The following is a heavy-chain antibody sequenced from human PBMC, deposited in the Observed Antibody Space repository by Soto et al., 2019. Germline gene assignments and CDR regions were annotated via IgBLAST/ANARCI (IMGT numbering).Heavy chain of an antibody. Sequence: PGGSLRLSCASSGFTFSSYGMHWVRQAPGKGLEWVAVISYDGSNKYYADSVKGRFTISRDNSKNTLYLQMDSLRAEDTAVYYCAKDSAARHPNYYMDVWGKGTTVTVSS. V-gene: IGHV3-30*18. D-gene: IGHD6-6*01. CDR3: AKDSAARHPNYYMDV. J-gene: IGHJ6*03. CDR2: ISYDGSNK. CDR1: GFTFSSYG.